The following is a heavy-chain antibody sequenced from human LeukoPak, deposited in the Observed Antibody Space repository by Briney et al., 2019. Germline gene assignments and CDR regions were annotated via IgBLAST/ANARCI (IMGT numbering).Heavy chain of an antibody. J-gene: IGHJ3*02. CDR3: ARRVPLSGSYFSSGWDAFDI. Sequence: ASVKVSCKASGYTFTSYDINWVRQATGQGLEWMGWMNPNSGNTGYAQKFQGRVTMTRNTSISTAYMELSSLRSEDTAVYYCARRVPLSGSYFSSGWDAFDIWGQGTMVTVSS. V-gene: IGHV1-8*01. D-gene: IGHD1-26*01. CDR2: MNPNSGNT. CDR1: GYTFTSYD.